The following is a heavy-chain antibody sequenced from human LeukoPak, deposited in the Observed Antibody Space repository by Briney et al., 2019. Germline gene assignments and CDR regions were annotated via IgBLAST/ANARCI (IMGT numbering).Heavy chain of an antibody. CDR2: MNPNSGNT. Sequence: ASVKVSCKASGYTFTSYDINWVRQATGQGLEWMGWMNPNSGNTGYAQKFQGRVTITRNTSISTAYMELSSLRSEDTAVYYCARVGGYSSSWYTWVQGTLVTVSS. J-gene: IGHJ4*02. V-gene: IGHV1-8*03. D-gene: IGHD6-13*01. CDR3: ARVGGYSSSWYT. CDR1: GYTFTSYD.